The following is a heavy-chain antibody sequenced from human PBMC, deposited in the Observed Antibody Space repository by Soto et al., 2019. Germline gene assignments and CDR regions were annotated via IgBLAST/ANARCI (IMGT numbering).Heavy chain of an antibody. CDR1: GGSISSGDYY. V-gene: IGHV4-30-4*01. CDR2: IYYSGST. J-gene: IGHJ5*02. Sequence: SETLSLTCTVSGGSISSGDYYWSWIRQPPGKGLEWIGYIYYSGSTYYNPSLKSRVTISVDTSKNQFSLKLSSVTAADTAVYYCARDMVRGDPHHEFDPWGQGTLVTVSS. CDR3: ARDMVRGDPHHEFDP. D-gene: IGHD3-10*01.